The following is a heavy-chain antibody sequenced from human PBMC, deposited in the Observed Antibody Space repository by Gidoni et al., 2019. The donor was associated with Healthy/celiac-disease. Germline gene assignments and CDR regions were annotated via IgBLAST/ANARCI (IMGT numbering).Heavy chain of an antibody. CDR2: INHSGST. Sequence: QVQLQQWGAGLLKPSETLSLTCAVYGGSFSGYYWSWLRQPPGKGLEWIGEINHSGSTNYNPSLKSRVTISVDTSKNQFSLKLSSVTAADTAVYYCARLHPQITIFGVVIEYYFDYWGQGTLVTVSS. D-gene: IGHD3-3*01. CDR1: GGSFSGYY. V-gene: IGHV4-34*01. J-gene: IGHJ4*02. CDR3: ARLHPQITIFGVVIEYYFDY.